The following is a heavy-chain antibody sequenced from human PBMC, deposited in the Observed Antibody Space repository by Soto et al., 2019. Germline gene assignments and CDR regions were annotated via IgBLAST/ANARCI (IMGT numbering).Heavy chain of an antibody. CDR3: AKALTYCSGGSCYSLYYYYYMDV. Sequence: GGSLRLSCAASGFTFSSYAMSWVRQAPGKGLEWVSAISGSGGSTYYADSVKGRFTISRDNSKNTLYLQMNSLRAEDTAVYYCAKALTYCSGGSCYSLYYYYYMDVWGKGTTVTVSS. CDR2: ISGSGGST. D-gene: IGHD2-15*01. V-gene: IGHV3-23*01. J-gene: IGHJ6*03. CDR1: GFTFSSYA.